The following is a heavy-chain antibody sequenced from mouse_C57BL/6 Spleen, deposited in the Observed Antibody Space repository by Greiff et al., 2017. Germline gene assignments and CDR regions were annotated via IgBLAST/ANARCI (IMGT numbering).Heavy chain of an antibody. CDR3: ASSRDSNYVVFAY. CDR2: ISGGGGNT. D-gene: IGHD2-5*01. Sequence: EVQRVESGGGLVKPGGSLKLSCAASGFTFSSYTMSWVRQTPEKRLEWVATISGGGGNTYYPDSVKGRFTISRDNAKNTLYLQMSSLRSEDTALYYCASSRDSNYVVFAYWGQGTLVTVSA. V-gene: IGHV5-9*01. CDR1: GFTFSSYT. J-gene: IGHJ3*01.